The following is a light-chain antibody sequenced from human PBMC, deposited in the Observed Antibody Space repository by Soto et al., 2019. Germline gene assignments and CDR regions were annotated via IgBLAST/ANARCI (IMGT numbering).Light chain of an antibody. CDR2: DVS. CDR3: SSYTGSRLYV. V-gene: IGLV2-14*01. J-gene: IGLJ1*01. CDR1: SSDVGGYSY. Sequence: QSALTQPASVSWSPVQSITISCTGTSSDVGGYSYVSWYQQLPGKAPKLMIYDVSDRPSGVSNRFSGSKSGNTASLTISGLQAEDEVDYYCSSYTGSRLYVFGTGTKVTVL.